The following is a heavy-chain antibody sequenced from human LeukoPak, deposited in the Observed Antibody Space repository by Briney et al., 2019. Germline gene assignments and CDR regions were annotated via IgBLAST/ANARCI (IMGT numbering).Heavy chain of an antibody. CDR1: GFTFNIYA. V-gene: IGHV3-23*01. CDR2: ISGSGDST. Sequence: GGSLRLSCAASGFTFNIYAIHWVRQAPGKGLEWVSAISGSGDSTYYGDSVKGRFTISRDNSKNTLYLQMNSLRAEDTAVYYCAKTRPLDSSSWSHGDYWGQGTLVTVSS. CDR3: AKTRPLDSSSWSHGDY. D-gene: IGHD6-13*01. J-gene: IGHJ4*02.